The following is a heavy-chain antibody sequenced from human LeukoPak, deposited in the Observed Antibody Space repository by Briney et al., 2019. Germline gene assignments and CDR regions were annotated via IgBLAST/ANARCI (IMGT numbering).Heavy chain of an antibody. V-gene: IGHV3-48*04. Sequence: PGGSLRLSCAASGFTFSSYSMNWVRQAPGKGLEWVSYISSSGSTIYYADSVKGRFTISRDNAKNSLYLQMNSLRAEDTAVYYCARDKTQYYYDSSGYRLDAFDIWGQGTMVTVSS. CDR2: ISSSGSTI. CDR3: ARDKTQYYYDSSGYRLDAFDI. CDR1: GFTFSSYS. D-gene: IGHD3-22*01. J-gene: IGHJ3*02.